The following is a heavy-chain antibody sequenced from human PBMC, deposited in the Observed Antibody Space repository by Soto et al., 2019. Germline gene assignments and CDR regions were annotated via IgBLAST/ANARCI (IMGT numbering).Heavy chain of an antibody. Sequence: SVKVSCKASGGTFSSYAISWVRQAPGQGLEWMGGIIPIFGTANYAQKFQGRVTITADESTSTAYMELGSLRSEDTAVYYCARDLKAAVFHWFDPWGQGTLVTVSS. CDR1: GGTFSSYA. J-gene: IGHJ5*02. D-gene: IGHD2-15*01. V-gene: IGHV1-69*13. CDR3: ARDLKAAVFHWFDP. CDR2: IIPIFGTA.